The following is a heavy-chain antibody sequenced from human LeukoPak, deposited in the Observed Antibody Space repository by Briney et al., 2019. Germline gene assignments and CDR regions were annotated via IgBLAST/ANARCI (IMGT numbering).Heavy chain of an antibody. CDR1: GFPYSITR. J-gene: IGHJ4*02. CDR3: TTEDYADYVSPH. V-gene: IGHV3-15*01. Sequence: GGPASLSCAPSGFPYSITRMSWAPHAPGKGLEWVGHHKRKTDAETPDYAAPVSGGFTISRDDSKATLYLQMDSLKTEDTAVYYCTTEDYADYVSPHWGQGTLVTVSS. CDR2: HKRKTDAETP. D-gene: IGHD4-17*01.